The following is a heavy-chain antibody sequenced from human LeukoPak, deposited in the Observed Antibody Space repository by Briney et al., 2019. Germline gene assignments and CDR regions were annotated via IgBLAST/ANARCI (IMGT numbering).Heavy chain of an antibody. CDR1: GGSISSGGYY. CDR2: IYHSGST. Sequence: PSETLSLTCTVSGGSISSGGYYWSWIRQPPGKGLEWIGYIYHSGSTYYNPSLKSRVTISVDRSKNQFSLKLSSVTAADTAVYYCGGGGDSSGYPDYWGQGTLVTVSS. D-gene: IGHD3-22*01. V-gene: IGHV4-30-2*01. CDR3: GGGGDSSGYPDY. J-gene: IGHJ4*02.